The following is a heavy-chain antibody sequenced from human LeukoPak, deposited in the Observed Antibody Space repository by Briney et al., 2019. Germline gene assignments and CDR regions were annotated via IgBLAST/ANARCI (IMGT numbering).Heavy chain of an antibody. CDR3: ARSAGAGSYAWFDP. Sequence: PSETLSLTCTVSGGSISSYYWSWIRQPPGKGLEWIGYIYYSGSTNYNPSLKSRVTISVDTSKNQFSLKLSSVTAADTAVYYCARSAGAGSYAWFDPWGQGTQVTVSS. V-gene: IGHV4-59*01. D-gene: IGHD3-10*01. J-gene: IGHJ5*02. CDR2: IYYSGST. CDR1: GGSISSYY.